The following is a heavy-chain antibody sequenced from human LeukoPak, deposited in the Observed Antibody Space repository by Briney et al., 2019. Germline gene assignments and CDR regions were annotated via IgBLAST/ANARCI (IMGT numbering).Heavy chain of an antibody. CDR3: AKDKGITARFDY. J-gene: IGHJ4*02. CDR2: ISGSGGSR. V-gene: IGHV3-23*01. D-gene: IGHD1-20*01. Sequence: GGSLGLSCAASGFTFSSYAVSWVRQAPGKGLEWVSAISGSGGSRYYADSVRGRFTISRDNSKNTLYLQMNSLRAEDTAVYYCAKDKGITARFDYWGQGTLVTVSS. CDR1: GFTFSSYA.